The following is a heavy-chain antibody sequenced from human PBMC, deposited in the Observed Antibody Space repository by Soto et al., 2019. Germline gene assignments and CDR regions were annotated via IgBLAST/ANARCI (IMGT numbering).Heavy chain of an antibody. CDR2: INLSGST. CDR3: ARGFPVYSYYSYIDV. Sequence: QVQLQQWGAGLLKPSETLSLTCAVSRGSFSGYSWNWIRQPPGKGLEWIGEINLSGSTNSNPSLKTRVTISVDTSKNQFSLMLTSLTAADTAVYFCARGFPVYSYYSYIDVWGKGTTVTVSS. CDR1: RGSFSGYS. J-gene: IGHJ6*03. V-gene: IGHV4-34*01. D-gene: IGHD2-8*01.